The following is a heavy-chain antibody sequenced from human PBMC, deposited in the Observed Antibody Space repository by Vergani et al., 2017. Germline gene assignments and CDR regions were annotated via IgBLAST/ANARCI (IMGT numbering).Heavy chain of an antibody. Sequence: QVQLQESGPGLVQPSQTLSLTCTVSGGSISSGDYYWSWIRQPPGKGLEWIGYIYYSGSTYYNPSLKSRVTISVDTSKNQFSLKLSSVTAADTAVYYCARRXDTTRGGRTWAFDIWGQGTMVTVSS. CDR3: ARRXDTTRGGRTWAFDI. CDR1: GGSISSGDYY. V-gene: IGHV4-30-4*08. J-gene: IGHJ3*02. CDR2: IYYSGST. D-gene: IGHD1-14*01.